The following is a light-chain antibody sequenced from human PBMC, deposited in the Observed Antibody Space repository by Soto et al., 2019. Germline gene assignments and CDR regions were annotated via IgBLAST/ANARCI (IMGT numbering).Light chain of an antibody. J-gene: IGKJ1*01. V-gene: IGKV3-15*01. CDR1: QSVSSN. Sequence: EIVMTQSPATLSVSPGERATLSCRASQSVSSNLAWYQQKPGQAPRLLIYGASTRATGIPARFSGSGSGTEFTLTISSLQSADFAVYYCQQYNNWRETFGQGTKVEIK. CDR2: GAS. CDR3: QQYNNWRET.